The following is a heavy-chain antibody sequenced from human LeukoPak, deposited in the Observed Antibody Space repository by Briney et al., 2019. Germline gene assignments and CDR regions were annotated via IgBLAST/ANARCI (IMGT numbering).Heavy chain of an antibody. CDR1: GGSISSYY. D-gene: IGHD3-16*01. V-gene: IGHV4-59*01. J-gene: IGHJ6*03. CDR2: IYYSGST. CDR3: ARETSQKGAHYMDV. Sequence: SETLSLTCTVSGGSISSYYWSWVRQPPGKGLEWIGYIYYSGSTNYNPSLKSRVTVSVDTSKNQFSLKLSSVTAADTAVYYCARETSQKGAHYMDVWGKGTTVTISS.